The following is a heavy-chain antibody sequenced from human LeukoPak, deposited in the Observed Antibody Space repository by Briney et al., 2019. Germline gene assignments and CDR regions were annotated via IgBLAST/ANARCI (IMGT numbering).Heavy chain of an antibody. V-gene: IGHV3-23*01. CDR3: AKAIAFGPPNAFDI. CDR1: GFTFSSYA. J-gene: IGHJ3*02. D-gene: IGHD3-10*01. Sequence: GGSLRLSCAASGFTFSSYAMSWVRQAPGKGLEWVSAISGSGGSTYYADSVKGRFTISSDNSKNTLYLQMNSLTAEDTDAHYFAKAIAFGPPNAFDIWGQGTMVTVSS. CDR2: ISGSGGST.